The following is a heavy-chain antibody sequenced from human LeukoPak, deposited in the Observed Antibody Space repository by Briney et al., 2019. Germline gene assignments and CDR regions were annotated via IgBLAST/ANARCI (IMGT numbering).Heavy chain of an antibody. Sequence: GGSLRLPCAASGFTFSNSVMNWVRQAPGKGLEWVSSISSSSSYIYYADSVKGRFTISRDNAKNSLYLQMNSLRAEDTAVYYCARDCYSSGWSGYWGQGTLVTVSS. CDR2: ISSSSSYI. D-gene: IGHD6-19*01. CDR3: ARDCYSSGWSGY. CDR1: GFTFSNSV. V-gene: IGHV3-21*01. J-gene: IGHJ4*02.